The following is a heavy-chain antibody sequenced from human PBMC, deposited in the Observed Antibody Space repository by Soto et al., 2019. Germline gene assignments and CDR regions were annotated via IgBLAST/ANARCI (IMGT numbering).Heavy chain of an antibody. J-gene: IGHJ4*02. CDR2: INHSGST. CDR1: GLSFSGYY. V-gene: IGHV4-34*01. Sequence: SETLSLTCAVYGLSFSGYYWILIRQPPGKGLEWIGEINHSGSTYYNPSLKSRVTISVDRSKNQFSLKLSSVTAADTAVYYCARAGDSSGPVALGYWGQGTLVTVSS. CDR3: ARAGDSSGPVALGY. D-gene: IGHD6-19*01.